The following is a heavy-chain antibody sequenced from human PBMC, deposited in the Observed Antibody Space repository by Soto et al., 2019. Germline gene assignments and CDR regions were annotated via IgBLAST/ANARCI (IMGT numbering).Heavy chain of an antibody. CDR2: IKRETDGGTT. Sequence: GGSLRLSCAGSGFTFNNAWMSWVRQAPGKGLERVGRIKRETDGGTTDYAASVKGRFSISRDDSKNTVFLQMNSLRTEDTAVYYCTTLSYLYYDGMDVWGQGTTVTVSS. V-gene: IGHV3-15*01. CDR3: TTLSYLYYDGMDV. D-gene: IGHD2-2*01. CDR1: GFTFNNAW. J-gene: IGHJ6*02.